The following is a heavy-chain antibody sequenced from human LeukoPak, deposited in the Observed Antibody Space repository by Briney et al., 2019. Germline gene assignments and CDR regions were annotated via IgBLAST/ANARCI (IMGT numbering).Heavy chain of an antibody. V-gene: IGHV1-46*01. J-gene: IGHJ3*02. CDR3: ARVGDSSGYHHDAFDI. CDR2: ISPSGGST. CDR1: GGTFSSYA. Sequence: SVKVSCKASGGTFSSYAISWVRQAPGQGLEWVGIISPSGGSTSYAQKFQGRVTMTRDTSTSTVYMELSSLRSEDTAVYYCARVGDSSGYHHDAFDIWGQGTMVTVSS. D-gene: IGHD3-22*01.